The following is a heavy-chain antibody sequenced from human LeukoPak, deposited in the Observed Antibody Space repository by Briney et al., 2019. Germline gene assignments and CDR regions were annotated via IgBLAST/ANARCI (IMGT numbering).Heavy chain of an antibody. D-gene: IGHD2-2*01. V-gene: IGHV3-33*01. J-gene: IGHJ4*02. CDR2: IWYDGSNK. CDR1: GFTFSSYG. CDR3: ASSYCSSTGCYDLDY. Sequence: GGSLRLSCAASGFTFSSYGMHWVRQAPGKGLEWVAVIWYDGSNKYYADSVKGRFTISRDNSKNTLYLQMNSLRAEDTAVYYCASSYCSSTGCYDLDYWGQGTLVTVSS.